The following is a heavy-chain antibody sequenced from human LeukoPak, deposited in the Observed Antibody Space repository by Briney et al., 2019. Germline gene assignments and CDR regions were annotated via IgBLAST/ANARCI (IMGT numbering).Heavy chain of an antibody. V-gene: IGHV3-74*01. CDR3: AKDEAGSSGYYYGLFDY. J-gene: IGHJ4*02. CDR1: GFTFSNYW. CDR2: INSDGTST. D-gene: IGHD3-22*01. Sequence: GGSLILSCAASGFTFSNYWMHWVRQAPGKGLVWVSRINSDGTSTNYAGSVKGRFTISRDNSKNSLYLQMNSLRTEDTALYYCAKDEAGSSGYYYGLFDYWGQGTLVTVSS.